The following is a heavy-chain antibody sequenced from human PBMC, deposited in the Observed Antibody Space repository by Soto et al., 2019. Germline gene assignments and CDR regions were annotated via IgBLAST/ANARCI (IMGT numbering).Heavy chain of an antibody. CDR2: ISGGGDST. J-gene: IGHJ6*03. V-gene: IGHV3-23*01. CDR1: GFTFSSYA. Sequence: GGSLRLSCAASGFTFSSYAMSWVRQAPGKGLEWVSAISGGGDSTYYADSVKGRFTISRDNSKNTLYLQMNSLRAEDTAVYYCAKPLPFNYYMDVWGKGTTVTVSS. CDR3: AKPLPFNYYMDV.